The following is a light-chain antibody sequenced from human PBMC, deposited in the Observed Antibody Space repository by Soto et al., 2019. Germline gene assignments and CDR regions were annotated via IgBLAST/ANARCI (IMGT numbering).Light chain of an antibody. V-gene: IGLV2-8*01. CDR3: QSYDTKVPGLI. Sequence: QSVLTQPPSASGSPGQSVTISCTGTSSDVGGYDFVSWYQQHPGKAPKLVIYEVYKRPSGVPARFSGSKSGNTASLTVSGLQAEDEADYYCQSYDTKVPGLIFGGGTQLTVL. CDR1: SSDVGGYDF. CDR2: EVY. J-gene: IGLJ2*01.